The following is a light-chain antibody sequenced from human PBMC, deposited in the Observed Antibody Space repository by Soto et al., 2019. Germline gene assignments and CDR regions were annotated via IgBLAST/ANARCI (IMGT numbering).Light chain of an antibody. J-gene: IGLJ3*02. V-gene: IGLV7-46*01. Sequence: QAVVTQEPSLTVSPGGTVTLTCGSSTGAVTSGHYPYWFQQKPGQAPRRLIYDTTNKNSWTPARFSGSLLGGKAALTLSGAQPEDEAEYYCLLSYSGARAGVFGGGTKLTVL. CDR2: DTT. CDR1: TGAVTSGHY. CDR3: LLSYSGARAGV.